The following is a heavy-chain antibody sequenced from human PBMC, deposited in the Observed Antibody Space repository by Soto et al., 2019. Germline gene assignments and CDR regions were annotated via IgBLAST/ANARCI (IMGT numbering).Heavy chain of an antibody. J-gene: IGHJ4*02. CDR1: GGSISSGGFS. D-gene: IGHD6-6*01. Sequence: QLQLQESGSGLVRPSQTLSLTCAVSGGSISSGGFSWSWIRQPPGKGLESIGYIYHSGSTYYNPSLKRRVTISVDRSKNQFSLKLSSVPAADTAVYYCAGGIAARPLGYWGQGTLVTVSS. CDR3: AGGIAARPLGY. V-gene: IGHV4-30-2*01. CDR2: IYHSGST.